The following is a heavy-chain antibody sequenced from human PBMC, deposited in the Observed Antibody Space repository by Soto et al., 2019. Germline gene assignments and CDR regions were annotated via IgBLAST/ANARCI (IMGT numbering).Heavy chain of an antibody. V-gene: IGHV4-4*02. Sequence: QVQLQESGPGLVKPSGTLSLTCAVSGGSISSSNWWSWVRQTPGKRLEYIGEILHSGHTNYNPSLRRRVTLSIDKSKHQFSLNLNSVSAADTAIYYCASGQRAARPDFDLWGPGTLVTVSS. CDR3: ASGQRAARPDFDL. D-gene: IGHD6-6*01. CDR2: ILHSGHT. CDR1: GGSISSSNW. J-gene: IGHJ4*02.